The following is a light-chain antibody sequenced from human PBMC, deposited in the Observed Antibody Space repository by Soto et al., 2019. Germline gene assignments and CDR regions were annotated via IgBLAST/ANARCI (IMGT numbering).Light chain of an antibody. CDR2: DAS. J-gene: IGKJ3*01. Sequence: DIQMTQSPSSLSASVGDRVTITCQASHDITSYLNWYQHKPGKAPKLLIYDASTLEAGVPSRFSGSGSGTDCTFTISSLQPEDVATYYCQKCDYLPMFGPGTTVDFK. CDR1: HDITSY. V-gene: IGKV1-33*01. CDR3: QKCDYLPM.